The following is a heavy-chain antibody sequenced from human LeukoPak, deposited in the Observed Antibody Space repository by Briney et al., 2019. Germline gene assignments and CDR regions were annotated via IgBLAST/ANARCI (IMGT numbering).Heavy chain of an antibody. D-gene: IGHD1-14*01. CDR1: GGSISSYY. J-gene: IGHJ6*02. CDR3: ARGPDPYYYYVMDV. Sequence: SETLSLTCTVSGGSISSYYWSWIRQPPGKGLEWIGLIYYSGSTNYNPSLQSRVTISVDTSKNQFSLKLSFVTAADTAVYYCARGPDPYYYYVMDVWGQGTTVTVSS. V-gene: IGHV4-59*01. CDR2: IYYSGST.